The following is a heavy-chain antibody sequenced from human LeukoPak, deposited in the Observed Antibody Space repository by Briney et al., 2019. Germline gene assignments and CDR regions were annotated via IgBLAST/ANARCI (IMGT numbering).Heavy chain of an antibody. CDR3: ARGTYCTNSTCYPLGVFDV. CDR1: GFIFSTYS. V-gene: IGHV3-48*01. CDR2: ISSGSSTI. J-gene: IGHJ3*01. Sequence: GGSLRLSCEASGFIFSTYSMHWVRQAPGKGLEWISFISSGSSTIYDADSVKGRFTISRDNAKNSLSLQMNSLRAEDTAVYYCARGTYCTNSTCYPLGVFDVWGQGTMVSVSS. D-gene: IGHD2-2*01.